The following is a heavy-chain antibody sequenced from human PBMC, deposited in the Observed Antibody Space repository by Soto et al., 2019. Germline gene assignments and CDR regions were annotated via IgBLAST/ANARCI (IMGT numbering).Heavy chain of an antibody. CDR1: GYTFTSYA. CDR3: ARAQYYDFWSGSPGGMDV. CDR2: INAGNGNT. J-gene: IGHJ6*02. Sequence: ASVKVSCKASGYTFTSYAMHWVRQAPGQRLEWMGWINAGNGNTKYSQKFQGRVTITRGTSASTAYMELSSLRSEDTAVYYCARAQYYDFWSGSPGGMDVWGQGTTVTVSS. D-gene: IGHD3-3*01. V-gene: IGHV1-3*01.